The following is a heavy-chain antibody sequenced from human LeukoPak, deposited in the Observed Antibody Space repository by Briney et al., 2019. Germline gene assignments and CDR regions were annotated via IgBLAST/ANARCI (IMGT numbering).Heavy chain of an antibody. CDR2: INHSGST. CDR3: ASIPFGGVIGRRKPFDY. D-gene: IGHD3-16*02. CDR1: GGSFSGYY. Sequence: SETLSLTCAVYGGSFSGYYWSWIRQPSGKGLEWIGEINHSGSTNYNPSLKSRVTISVDTSKNQFSLKLSSVTAADTAVYYCASIPFGGVIGRRKPFDYWGQGTLVTVSS. J-gene: IGHJ4*02. V-gene: IGHV4-34*01.